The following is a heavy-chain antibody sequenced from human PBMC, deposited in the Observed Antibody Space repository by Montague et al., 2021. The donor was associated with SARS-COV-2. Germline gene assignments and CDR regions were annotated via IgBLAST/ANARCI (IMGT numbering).Heavy chain of an antibody. Sequence: TLSLTCTVSGGSISSASYYWSWIRQPAGKGLEWIGHIYSTVSTNYNPSLKSRVTISVDLSKNQFSLKMTSVTAADTAVYYCARDPHDYGWFDPWGQGTLVTVSS. CDR1: GGSISSASYY. CDR3: ARDPHDYGWFDP. V-gene: IGHV4-61*09. J-gene: IGHJ5*02. CDR2: IYSTVST. D-gene: IGHD4-17*01.